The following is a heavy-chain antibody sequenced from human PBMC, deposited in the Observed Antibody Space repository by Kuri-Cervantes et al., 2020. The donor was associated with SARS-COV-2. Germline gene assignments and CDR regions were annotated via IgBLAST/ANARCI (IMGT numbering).Heavy chain of an antibody. CDR3: AKVVRGSYDY. V-gene: IGHV3-23*01. CDR1: GFIFGNYA. J-gene: IGHJ4*02. CDR2: ISGSGGST. D-gene: IGHD1-26*01. Sequence: GESLKISCAASGFIFGNYAMSWVRQAPGKGLEWVSAISGSGGSTYYADSVKGRFTISRDNSKNTLYLQMNSLRAEDTAVYYCAKVVRGSYDYWGQGTLVTVSS.